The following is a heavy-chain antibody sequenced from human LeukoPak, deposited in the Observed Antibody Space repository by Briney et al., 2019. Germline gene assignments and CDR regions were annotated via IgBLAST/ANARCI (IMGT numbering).Heavy chain of an antibody. CDR2: ISPSSSTI. J-gene: IGHJ4*02. CDR1: GFTFSRYY. CDR3: ARGGDFY. V-gene: IGHV3-48*01. D-gene: IGHD3-3*01. Sequence: PGGSLRLSCAASGFTFSRYYMNWVRQAPGKGLEWVSYISPSSSTIYYADSVKGRFTISRDNAKNSLYLQMNSLRADDTAVYYCARGGDFYWGQGTLVTVSS.